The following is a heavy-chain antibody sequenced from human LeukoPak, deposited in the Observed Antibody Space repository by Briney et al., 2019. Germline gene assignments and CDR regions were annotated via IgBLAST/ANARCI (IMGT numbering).Heavy chain of an antibody. V-gene: IGHV3-11*06. CDR1: GFTFIDYY. D-gene: IGHD5-12*01. CDR3: ARYPVGNYDSGFDY. Sequence: GGSLRLSCAASGFTFIDYYMTWIRQAPGKGLEWVSYITSSGSYTNYADSVKGRFTISRDNANNSLYLQMNSLRVEDSAVYYCARYPVGNYDSGFDYWGQGSLVTVSS. J-gene: IGHJ4*02. CDR2: ITSSGSYT.